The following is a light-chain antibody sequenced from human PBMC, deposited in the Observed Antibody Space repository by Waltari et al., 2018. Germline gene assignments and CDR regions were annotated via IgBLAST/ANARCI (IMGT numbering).Light chain of an antibody. Sequence: IVMTQSPATLSVSPGERATLPCRAIQRISTNLAWFQEKPGQAPRLPIYGASTRATGVPARFSGSGSGTYFTLVISSLRSEDFAVYYCQHYDKWLRYSFGQGTKVEIK. CDR1: QRISTN. V-gene: IGKV3-15*01. CDR3: QHYDKWLRYS. J-gene: IGKJ2*01. CDR2: GAS.